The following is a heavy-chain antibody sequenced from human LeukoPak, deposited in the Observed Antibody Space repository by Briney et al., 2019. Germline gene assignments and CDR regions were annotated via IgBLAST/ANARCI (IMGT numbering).Heavy chain of an antibody. V-gene: IGHV3-7*01. CDR1: GFTFSSHW. CDR2: IKQDGSEK. CDR3: AREGYPPPFDY. Sequence: GGSLRLSCADSGFTFSSHWMAWVRQAPGKGLEWVANIKQDGSEKYFVDSVKGRFTISRDNAKNSLYLLMNSLRAEDTAVYYCAREGYPPPFDYWGQGTLVTVSS. D-gene: IGHD3-16*02. J-gene: IGHJ4*02.